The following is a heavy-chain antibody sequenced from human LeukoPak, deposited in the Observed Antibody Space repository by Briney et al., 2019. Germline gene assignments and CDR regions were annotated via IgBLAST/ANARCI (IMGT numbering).Heavy chain of an antibody. J-gene: IGHJ3*02. CDR2: IYTSGST. V-gene: IGHV4-4*07. CDR3: ARGTVPNAFDI. D-gene: IGHD1/OR15-1a*01. Sequence: SETLSLTCTVSGGSISTYYWSWIRQPAGKGLEWIGRIYTSGSTHYTPSLKSRVTMSVDTSKNQFSLKLSSVTAADTAVYFCARGTVPNAFDIWGQGTMVTVS. CDR1: GGSISTYY.